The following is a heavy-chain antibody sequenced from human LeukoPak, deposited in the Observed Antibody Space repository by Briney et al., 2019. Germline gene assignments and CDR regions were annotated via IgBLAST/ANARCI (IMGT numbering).Heavy chain of an antibody. V-gene: IGHV3-23*01. J-gene: IGHJ4*02. CDR2: ISNSESST. Sequence: GGSLRLSCAASSFTFSSYNMNWVRQAPGKGLEWVSTISNSESSTYYTDSVRGRFTISRDNSKNTLYLQMNSLRAEDTAVYYCATSSWSTGDYWGQGTLVTVSS. D-gene: IGHD2-2*01. CDR3: ATSSWSTGDY. CDR1: SFTFSSYN.